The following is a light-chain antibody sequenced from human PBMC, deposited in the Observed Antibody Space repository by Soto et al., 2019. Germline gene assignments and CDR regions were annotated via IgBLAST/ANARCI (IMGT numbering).Light chain of an antibody. V-gene: IGKV1-5*01. J-gene: IGKJ3*01. CDR2: DAS. CDR1: QSISSW. Sequence: DIQMTQSPSTLSASVGDRVTITCRASQSISSWFAWYQQKPGKAPTLLIYDASSLESGVPSRFSGSGSGTEFTLTISSLQPDDFATYYCQQYNSYSFTFGPGTKVDIK. CDR3: QQYNSYSFT.